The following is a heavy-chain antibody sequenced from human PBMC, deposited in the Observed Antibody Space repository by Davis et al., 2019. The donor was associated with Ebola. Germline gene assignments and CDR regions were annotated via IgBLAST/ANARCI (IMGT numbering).Heavy chain of an antibody. V-gene: IGHV3-7*02. J-gene: IGHJ4*02. D-gene: IGHD3-3*01. CDR3: ARWGLRGNFDSWSGSDYYFDY. CDR2: INTDGSEE. CDR1: GFTFSSYW. Sequence: GGPLRLSCAASGFTFSSYWMSWVRQAPGKGLEWVANINTDGSEEHYVDTVKGRFTMSRDNAKNSLYLQLDSLRDEDTAVYYCARWGLRGNFDSWSGSDYYFDYWGQGTLVTVSS.